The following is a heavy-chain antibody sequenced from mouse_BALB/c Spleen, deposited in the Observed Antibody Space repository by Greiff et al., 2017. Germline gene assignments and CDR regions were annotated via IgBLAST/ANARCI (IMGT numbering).Heavy chain of an antibody. CDR1: GFSLTSYG. J-gene: IGHJ4*01. CDR3: ARNEYYGNYVRAMDY. CDR2: IWSGGST. D-gene: IGHD2-1*01. Sequence: VQRVESGPGLVAPSQSLSITCTVSGFSLTSYGVHWVRQSPGKGLEWLGVIWSGGSTDYNAAFISRLSISKDNSKSQVFFKMNSLQANDTAIYYCARNEYYGNYVRAMDYWGQGTSVTVSS. V-gene: IGHV2-2*02.